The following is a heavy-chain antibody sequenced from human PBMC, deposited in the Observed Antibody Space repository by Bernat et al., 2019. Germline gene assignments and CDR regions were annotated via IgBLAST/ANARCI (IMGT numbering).Heavy chain of an antibody. CDR2: ISYDGSNK. V-gene: IGHV3-30*01. Sequence: QVQLVESGGGVVQPGRSLRLSCAASGFTFSSYAMHWVRQAPGKGLEWVAVISYDGSNKYYADSVKGRFTISRDNSKNTLYLQMNSLRAEDTAVYYCARDGNRLDYWGQGTLVTVAS. CDR3: ARDGNRLDY. CDR1: GFTFSSYA. J-gene: IGHJ4*02.